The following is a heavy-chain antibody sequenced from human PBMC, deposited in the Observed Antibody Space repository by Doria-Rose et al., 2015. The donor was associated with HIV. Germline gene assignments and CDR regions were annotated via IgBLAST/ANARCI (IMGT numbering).Heavy chain of an antibody. V-gene: IGHV2-26*01. D-gene: IGHD6-13*01. CDR1: GVSLSSPGMG. CDR2: IFSDDER. Sequence: QVQLVQSGPVLVKPTETLTLTCTVSGVSLSSPGMGVSWTRQPPGKALEWFANIFSDDERSYKTSLKSRLTISRGTSKSQVVLTMTDMDPVDTATYYCARIKSSRWYHKYYFDFWGQGTLVIVSA. CDR3: ARIKSSRWYHKYYFDF. J-gene: IGHJ4*02.